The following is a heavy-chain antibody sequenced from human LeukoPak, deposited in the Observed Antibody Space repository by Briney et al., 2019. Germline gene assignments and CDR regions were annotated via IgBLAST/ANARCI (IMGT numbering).Heavy chain of an antibody. CDR2: ISSSSSYI. CDR3: ARESTEDRPGS. V-gene: IGHV3-21*01. J-gene: IGHJ5*02. D-gene: IGHD5/OR15-5a*01. CDR1: GFTFSSYS. Sequence: PGGSLRLSCAASGFTFSSYSMNWVRQAPGKGLEWVSSISSSSSYIYYADSVKGRFTISRDDAKNSLFLQMNSLRAEDTAVYYCARESTEDRPGSWGQGTLVTVSS.